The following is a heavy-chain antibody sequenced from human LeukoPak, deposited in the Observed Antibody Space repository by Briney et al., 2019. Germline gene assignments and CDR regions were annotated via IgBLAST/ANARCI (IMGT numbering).Heavy chain of an antibody. D-gene: IGHD6-19*01. CDR3: AKSRPSIPVAGTDFDY. CDR1: GFTFSSYG. Sequence: GGSLRLSCAASGFTFSSYGMHWVRQAPGKGLEWVAVISYDGSNKYYADSVKGRFTISRDNSKNTLYLQMNSLRAEDTAVYYCAKSRPSIPVAGTDFDYWGQGTLVTVSS. CDR2: ISYDGSNK. J-gene: IGHJ4*02. V-gene: IGHV3-30*18.